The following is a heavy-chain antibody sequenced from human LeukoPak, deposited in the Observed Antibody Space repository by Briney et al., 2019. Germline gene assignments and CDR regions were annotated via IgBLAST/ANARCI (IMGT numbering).Heavy chain of an antibody. V-gene: IGHV3-23*01. CDR1: GFTFSSSS. J-gene: IGHJ4*02. CDR3: AKDWGYGSGTYYPH. CDR2: ITNNGATT. D-gene: IGHD3-10*01. Sequence: PGGSLRLSCAASGFTFSSSSMNWVRQAPGRGLEWVSVITNNGATTYYADSVKGRFTISRDNSKNMLYLQMNSLRAEDTAVYYCAKDWGYGSGTYYPHWGQGTLVTVSS.